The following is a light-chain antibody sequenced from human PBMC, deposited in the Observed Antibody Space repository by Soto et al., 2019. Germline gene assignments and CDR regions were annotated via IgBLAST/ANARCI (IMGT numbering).Light chain of an antibody. J-gene: IGLJ2*01. CDR2: DVT. CDR1: SSDVGGYDY. CDR3: ASYGGYYVV. V-gene: IGLV2-8*01. Sequence: QSALTQPPSASGSPGQSVAISCTGTSSDVGGYDYVSWFQQHPGKAPKLMIYDVTKRPSGVPDRFSGSKSGNTASLTVSGLQAEDEAYYYCASYGGYYVVFGGGTQLTVL.